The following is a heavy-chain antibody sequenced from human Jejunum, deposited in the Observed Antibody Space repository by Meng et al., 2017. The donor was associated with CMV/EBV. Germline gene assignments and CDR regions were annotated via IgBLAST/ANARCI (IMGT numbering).Heavy chain of an antibody. Sequence: GSYYWGWIRQPPGKELEWIGYMYYSGSTNYNPSLKSRVTISVDKSKNEFSLRLRSVTAADTAVYYCARGRLTFYYDSSGYYLDYWGQGTLVTVSS. V-gene: IGHV4-61*01. D-gene: IGHD3-22*01. J-gene: IGHJ4*02. CDR1: GSYY. CDR2: MYYSGST. CDR3: ARGRLTFYYDSSGYYLDY.